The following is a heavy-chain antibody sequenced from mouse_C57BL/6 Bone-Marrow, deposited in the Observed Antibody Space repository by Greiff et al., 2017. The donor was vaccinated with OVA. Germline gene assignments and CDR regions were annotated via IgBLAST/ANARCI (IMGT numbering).Heavy chain of an antibody. Sequence: VQLQQPGAELVKPGASVKLSCKASGYTFTSYWMHWVKQRPGQGLEWIGMIHPNSGSTNYNEKFKSKATLTVDKSSSTAYMQLSSLTSEDSAFYYCARGRNYDYDGFAYWGQGTLVTVSA. V-gene: IGHV1-64*01. CDR3: ARGRNYDYDGFAY. D-gene: IGHD2-4*01. CDR1: GYTFTSYW. J-gene: IGHJ3*01. CDR2: IHPNSGST.